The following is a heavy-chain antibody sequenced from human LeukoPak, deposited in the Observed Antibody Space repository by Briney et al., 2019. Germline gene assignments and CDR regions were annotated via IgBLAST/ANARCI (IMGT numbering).Heavy chain of an antibody. CDR2: ISYDGSNK. V-gene: IGHV3-30-3*01. CDR1: GFTFSSYA. J-gene: IGHJ4*02. CDR3: ARDYKRLGYSFAY. D-gene: IGHD3-22*01. Sequence: PGRSLRLSCAASGFTFSSYAMHWVRQAPGKGLEWVAVISYDGSNKYYADSVKGRFTISRDNSKNTLYLQMNSLRAEDTAVYYCARDYKRLGYSFAYWGQGTLVTVSS.